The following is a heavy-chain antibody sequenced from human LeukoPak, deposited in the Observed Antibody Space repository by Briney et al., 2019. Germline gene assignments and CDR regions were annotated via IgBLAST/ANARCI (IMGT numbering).Heavy chain of an antibody. V-gene: IGHV3-11*01. J-gene: IGHJ6*03. D-gene: IGHD3-10*01. Sequence: GGSPRLSCATSGFTFSDYYMSWIRQAPGKGLGWVSYISTSGTIYYADSVRGRFTISRDNAKNSLYLQLNSLRAEDTAVYYCAREGLWFGEPHYYMDVWGEGTTVTVSS. CDR3: AREGLWFGEPHYYMDV. CDR2: ISTSGTI. CDR1: GFTFSDYY.